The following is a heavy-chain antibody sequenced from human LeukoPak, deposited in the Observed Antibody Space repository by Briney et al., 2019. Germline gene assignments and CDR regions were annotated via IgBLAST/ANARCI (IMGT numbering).Heavy chain of an antibody. Sequence: GGSLRLSCAASGFTFSNYAMTWVRQAPGKGLEWVSGISGSGTITFYADSVKGQFTMSRDNFKVTLYLQMNSRRAEDPAVYYCVKNGSTVPLYYFYAWGLGTLVIVSS. J-gene: IGHJ4*02. CDR1: GFTFSNYA. V-gene: IGHV3-23*01. CDR2: ISGSGTIT. D-gene: IGHD2-15*01. CDR3: VKNGSTVPLYYFYA.